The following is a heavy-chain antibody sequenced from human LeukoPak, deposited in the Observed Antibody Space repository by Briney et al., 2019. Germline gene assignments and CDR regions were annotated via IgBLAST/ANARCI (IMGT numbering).Heavy chain of an antibody. CDR1: GYTFTSYG. V-gene: IGHV1-18*04. Sequence: ASVKVSCKVSGYTFTSYGISWVRQAPGQGLEWMGWISSYNGDTNYAQKLQGRVTMTTDTSTSTAYMELRSLRSDDTAVYYCATSVVVVAATGYSYGPFDYWGQGTLVTVSS. J-gene: IGHJ4*02. CDR3: ATSVVVVAATGYSYGPFDY. D-gene: IGHD2-15*01. CDR2: ISSYNGDT.